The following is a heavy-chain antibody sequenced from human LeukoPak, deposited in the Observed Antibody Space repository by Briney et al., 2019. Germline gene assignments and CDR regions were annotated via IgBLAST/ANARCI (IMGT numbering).Heavy chain of an antibody. CDR3: XXXXXXVSGYWDYYYYGMDV. J-gene: IGHJ6*02. CDR1: GGSFSGYY. D-gene: IGHD3-3*01. V-gene: IGHV4-34*01. CDR2: INHSGST. Sequence: SETLSLTCAVYGGSFSGYYWSWIRQPPGKGLEWIGEINHSGSTNYNPSLKSRVTISVDTSKNQFSLKLSAVTAADTAVYYCXXXXXXVSGYWDYYYYGMDVWGQGTTVTVSS.